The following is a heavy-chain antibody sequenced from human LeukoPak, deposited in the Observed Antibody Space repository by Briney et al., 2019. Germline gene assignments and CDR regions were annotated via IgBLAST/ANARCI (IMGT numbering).Heavy chain of an antibody. CDR2: ISGSGGST. Sequence: GGSLRLSCAASGFTFSSYAMSWVRQAPGKGLEWVSAISGSGGSTYYADSVKGRFTISRDNSKNTLYLQMNSLRAEDTAVYYCAKIRFLEWLLYGYLDNWGQGTLVTVSS. J-gene: IGHJ4*02. CDR3: AKIRFLEWLLYGYLDN. D-gene: IGHD3-3*01. CDR1: GFTFSSYA. V-gene: IGHV3-23*01.